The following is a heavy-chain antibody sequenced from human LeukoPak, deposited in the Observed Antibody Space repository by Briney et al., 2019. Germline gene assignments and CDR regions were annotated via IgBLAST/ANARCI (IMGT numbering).Heavy chain of an antibody. V-gene: IGHV1-2*02. CDR3: ASFGYCSSTSCYTMGANWFDP. CDR1: GGTFSSYA. CDR2: INPNSGGT. Sequence: ASVKVSCKASGGTFSSYAISWVRQAPGQGLEWMGWINPNSGGTNYAQKFRGRVTMTRDTSISTAYMELSRLRSDDTAVYYCASFGYCSSTSCYTMGANWFDPWGQGTLVTVSS. J-gene: IGHJ5*02. D-gene: IGHD2-2*02.